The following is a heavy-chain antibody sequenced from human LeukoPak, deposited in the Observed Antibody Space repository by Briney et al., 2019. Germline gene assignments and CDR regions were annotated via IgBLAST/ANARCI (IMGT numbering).Heavy chain of an antibody. CDR1: GGTFSSYA. CDR2: IIPLLGIA. Sequence: ASVEVSCKASGGTFSSYAISWVRQAPGQGLEWMGRIIPLLGIANYAQKFQGRVTIYMDMSSLRSEDTAVYYCARDRTTVYPPDPFDIWGQGTMVTVSS. CDR3: ARDRTTVYPPDPFDI. D-gene: IGHD4-11*01. V-gene: IGHV1-69*04. J-gene: IGHJ3*02.